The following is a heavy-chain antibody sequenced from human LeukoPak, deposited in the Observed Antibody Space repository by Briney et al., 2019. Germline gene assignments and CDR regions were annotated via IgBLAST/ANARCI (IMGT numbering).Heavy chain of an antibody. CDR2: IYSGGST. Sequence: GGSLRLSCAASGFTISSNYMSWVRQAPGKGLEWVSFIYSGGSTYYADSVKGRFTISRDNSKNTLYLQMNSLRAEDTAVYYCARDLYFRYWGQGTLVTVSS. V-gene: IGHV3-66*01. D-gene: IGHD3-9*01. CDR1: GFTISSNY. J-gene: IGHJ4*02. CDR3: ARDLYFRY.